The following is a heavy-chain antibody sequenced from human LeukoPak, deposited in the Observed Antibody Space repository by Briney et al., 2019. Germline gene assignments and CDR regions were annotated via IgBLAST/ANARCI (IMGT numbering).Heavy chain of an antibody. D-gene: IGHD5-18*01. J-gene: IGHJ6*02. V-gene: IGHV4-59*08. CDR2: IYYSGSP. CDR3: ARHTPPAGYSYGYVYGMDV. Sequence: SETLSLTCTVSGGSISRYYWSWIRQPPGKGLDWIGYIYYSGSPNYNPSLKSRVAISVDTSKNQVSLKLSSVTAADTAVYYCARHTPPAGYSYGYVYGMDVWGQGTTVTVSS. CDR1: GGSISRYY.